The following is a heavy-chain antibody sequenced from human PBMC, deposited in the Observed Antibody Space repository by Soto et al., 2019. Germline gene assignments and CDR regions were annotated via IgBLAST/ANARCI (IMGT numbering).Heavy chain of an antibody. CDR3: AKEGATSRPSEVDY. D-gene: IGHD1-26*01. V-gene: IGHV3-23*01. Sequence: LRLSCAASGFTFSSYTMSWVRQAPGKGLDWVSSISGSGGTTYYADSVKGRFTISRDNSKNTLYLQMNSLRAEDTAVYYCAKEGATSRPSEVDYWGQGTQVTVSS. CDR1: GFTFSSYT. J-gene: IGHJ4*02. CDR2: ISGSGGTT.